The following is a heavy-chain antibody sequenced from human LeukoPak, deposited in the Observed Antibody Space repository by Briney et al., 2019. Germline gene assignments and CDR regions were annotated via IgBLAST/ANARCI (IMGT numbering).Heavy chain of an antibody. D-gene: IGHD6-13*01. CDR2: IGTAGEI. V-gene: IGHV3-13*01. Sequence: PGGSLRLSCAASGFTFHDYAMHWVRQATGKGLEWVSGIGTAGEIYYPGSVKGRFTISRENAKNSLYLQMNSLGAGDTAVYYCARAAYSSTWYSRYFDLWGRGTLVTVSS. CDR1: GFTFHDYA. J-gene: IGHJ2*01. CDR3: ARAAYSSTWYSRYFDL.